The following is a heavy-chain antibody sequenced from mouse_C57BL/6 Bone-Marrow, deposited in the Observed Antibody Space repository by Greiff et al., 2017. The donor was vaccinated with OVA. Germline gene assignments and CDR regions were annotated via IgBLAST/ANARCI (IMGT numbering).Heavy chain of an antibody. CDR1: GFTFSSYG. J-gene: IGHJ3*01. CDR2: ISSGGSYT. CDR3: ARPKGSLFAY. Sequence: DVHLVESGGDLVKPGGSLKLSCAASGFTFSSYGMSWVRQTPDKRLEWVATISSGGSYTYYPDSVKGRFTISRDNAKNTLYLQMSSLKSEDTAMYYCARPKGSLFAYRGQGTLVTVSA. V-gene: IGHV5-6*01.